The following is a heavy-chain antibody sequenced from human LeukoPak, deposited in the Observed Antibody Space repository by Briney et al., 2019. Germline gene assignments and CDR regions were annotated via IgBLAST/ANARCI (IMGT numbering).Heavy chain of an antibody. CDR3: ARSFNVVVAAWGY. J-gene: IGHJ4*02. V-gene: IGHV4-59*01. Sequence: PSETLSFTCTVSGGSISSYYWSWIRQPPGKGLEWIGYIYYSGSTNYNPSLKSRVTISVDTSKNQFSLKLSSVTAADTAVYYCARSFNVVVAAWGYWGQGTLVTVSS. CDR2: IYYSGST. CDR1: GGSISSYY. D-gene: IGHD2-15*01.